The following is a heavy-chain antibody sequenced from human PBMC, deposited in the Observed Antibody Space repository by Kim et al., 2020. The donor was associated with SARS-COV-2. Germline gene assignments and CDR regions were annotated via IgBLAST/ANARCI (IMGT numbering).Heavy chain of an antibody. CDR2: INHSGST. V-gene: IGHV4-34*01. J-gene: IGHJ6*01. Sequence: SETLSLTCAVYGGSFSGYYWSWIRQPPGKGLEWIGEINHSGSTNYNPSLKSRVTISVDTSKNQFSLKLSSVTAADTAVYYCARVFRHRKKITMVRGVTHYGMDVWGQETTVTVSS. CDR3: ARVFRHRKKITMVRGVTHYGMDV. CDR1: GGSFSGYY. D-gene: IGHD3-10*01.